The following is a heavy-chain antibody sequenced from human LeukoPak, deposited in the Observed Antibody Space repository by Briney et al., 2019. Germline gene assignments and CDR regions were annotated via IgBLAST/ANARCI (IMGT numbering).Heavy chain of an antibody. CDR1: GFTFNSYG. D-gene: IGHD6-25*01. J-gene: IGHJ4*02. CDR3: ARVSGYRTLSFDY. CDR2: ISHDGNNK. Sequence: GGSLRLSCAASGFTFNSYGMHWVRQAPGKGLEWVTLISHDGNNKHYADSVKGRFTISRDNSKNTLYLQMNSLRAEDTAVYYCARVSGYRTLSFDYWGQGTLVTVSS. V-gene: IGHV3-30*03.